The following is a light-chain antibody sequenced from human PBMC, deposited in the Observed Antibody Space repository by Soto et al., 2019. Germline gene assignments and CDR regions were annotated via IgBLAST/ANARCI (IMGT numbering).Light chain of an antibody. CDR3: MQGAQIPPT. V-gene: IGKV2-28*01. CDR1: RSLLHSSGYHY. CDR2: LGS. Sequence: DIVMTQSPLSLPVTPGEPASISCRSSRSLLHSSGYHYLDWYLQKPGQSPHLLIYLGSNRSSGVHDRFSGSGSGTDFTLKITRVEAEYVGIYYCMQGAQIPPTFGQGTRLEIK. J-gene: IGKJ2*01.